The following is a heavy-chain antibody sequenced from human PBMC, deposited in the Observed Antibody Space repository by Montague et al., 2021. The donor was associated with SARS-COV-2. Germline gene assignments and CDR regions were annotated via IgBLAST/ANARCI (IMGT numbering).Heavy chain of an antibody. D-gene: IGHD2-8*02. CDR3: ARKGGWSGGY. CDR1: GGSISSGDYY. V-gene: IGHV4-30-4*08. Sequence: TLSLTCTVSGGSISSGDYYWNWIRPAPGKGLEWIGYTHNSHSTNDNPYLKRRISIYADKSQNQLHLRLSSVTASDTAVYYCARKGGWSGGYWGQGTLVTVSS. CDR2: THNSHST. J-gene: IGHJ4*02.